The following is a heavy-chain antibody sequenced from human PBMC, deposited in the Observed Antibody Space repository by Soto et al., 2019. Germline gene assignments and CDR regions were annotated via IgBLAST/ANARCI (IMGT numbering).Heavy chain of an antibody. CDR2: IIPIFGTA. Sequence: SVKVSCKASGGTFSSYAISWVRQAPGQGLEWMGGIIPIFGTANYAQKFQGRVTITADESTSTAYMELSSLRSEDTAVYYCARGYSYEWRKLNRGNYYYGMDVWGQGTTVTVSS. V-gene: IGHV1-69*13. D-gene: IGHD5-18*01. CDR1: GGTFSSYA. J-gene: IGHJ6*02. CDR3: ARGYSYEWRKLNRGNYYYGMDV.